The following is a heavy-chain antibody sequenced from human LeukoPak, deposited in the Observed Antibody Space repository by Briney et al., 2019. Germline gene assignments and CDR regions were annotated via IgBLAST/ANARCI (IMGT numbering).Heavy chain of an antibody. CDR3: AIDYGDYGHFDY. CDR2: VSYDGTNK. CDR1: GFSFTNHA. D-gene: IGHD4-17*01. V-gene: IGHV3-30-3*01. J-gene: IGHJ4*02. Sequence: GRSLRLSCAASGFSFTNHAMHWVRQAPGKGLEWMALVSYDGTNKFYTDSVMGRFTVSRDNSKNMLYLQMNSLRAEDTAVYYCAIDYGDYGHFDYWGQGTLVTVSS.